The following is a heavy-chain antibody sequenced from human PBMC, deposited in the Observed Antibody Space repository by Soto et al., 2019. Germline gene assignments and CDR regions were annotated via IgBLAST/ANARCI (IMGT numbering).Heavy chain of an antibody. Sequence: EVQLLESGGGLVQPGGSLRLSCAASGFTFSSYAMSWVRQAPGKGLVWVSAISGSGVSTYYADSVKGRFTISRDNSKNTLYLQMNSLRAEDTAVYYCATRSSGWYFDYWGQGTLVTVSS. CDR2: ISGSGVST. V-gene: IGHV3-23*01. J-gene: IGHJ4*02. CDR3: ATRSSGWYFDY. D-gene: IGHD6-19*01. CDR1: GFTFSSYA.